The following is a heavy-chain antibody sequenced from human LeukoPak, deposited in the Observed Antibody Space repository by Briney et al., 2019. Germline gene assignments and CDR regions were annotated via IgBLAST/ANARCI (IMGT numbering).Heavy chain of an antibody. V-gene: IGHV3-30-3*01. Sequence: GRSLRLSCAASGFTFSSYAMHWVRQAPGKGLEWVAVISYDGSNKYYADSVKGRFTISRDNSKNTLYLQMSSLRAEDTAVYYCAREPALVVAAIGTRNEMGWFDPWGQGTLVTVSS. D-gene: IGHD2-15*01. CDR2: ISYDGSNK. CDR3: AREPALVVAAIGTRNEMGWFDP. CDR1: GFTFSSYA. J-gene: IGHJ5*02.